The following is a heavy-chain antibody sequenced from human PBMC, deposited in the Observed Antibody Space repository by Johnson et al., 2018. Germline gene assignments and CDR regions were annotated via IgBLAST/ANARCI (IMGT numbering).Heavy chain of an antibody. CDR3: LIGLWFGELLEDFHH. CDR2: ISWNSRNI. CDR1: GFTLDDYA. D-gene: IGHD3-10*01. J-gene: IGHJ1*01. Sequence: VQLVESGGGVVQPGRSLRLSCAASGFTLDDYAMHWVRQVPGKGLEWVSGISWNSRNIDYADSVKGRFTISRDNAQNSVSLQMDSRRPEDTVWYVLLIGLWFGELLEDFHHWGQGTQVTVSS. V-gene: IGHV3-9*01.